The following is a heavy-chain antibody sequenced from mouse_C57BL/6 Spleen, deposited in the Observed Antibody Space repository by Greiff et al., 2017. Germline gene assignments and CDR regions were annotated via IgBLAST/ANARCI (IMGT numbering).Heavy chain of an antibody. D-gene: IGHD1-1*01. Sequence: QVQLQQSGAELVKPGASVKLSCKASGYTFTEYTIHWVKQRSGQGLEWIGWFYPGSGSIKYNEKFKDKATLTADKSSSTVYMELSRLTSEDSPVYFCARHKDRTVSYGRGYFDVWGTGTTVTVSS. CDR1: GYTFTEYT. CDR3: ARHKDRTVSYGRGYFDV. J-gene: IGHJ1*03. V-gene: IGHV1-62-2*01. CDR2: FYPGSGSI.